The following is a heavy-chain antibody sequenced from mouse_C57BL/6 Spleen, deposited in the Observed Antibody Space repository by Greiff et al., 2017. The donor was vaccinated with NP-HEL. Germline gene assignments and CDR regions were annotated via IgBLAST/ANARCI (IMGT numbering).Heavy chain of an antibody. J-gene: IGHJ4*01. V-gene: IGHV1-64*01. D-gene: IGHD2-14*01. CDR2: IHPNSGST. Sequence: QVQLQQSGAELVKPGASVKLSCKASGYTFTSYWMHWVKQRPGQGLEWIGMIHPNSGSTNYNEKFKSKATLTVDKSSSTAYMQLSSLTSEDSAVYYCARGVHYYAMDYWGQGTSVTVSS. CDR3: ARGVHYYAMDY. CDR1: GYTFTSYW.